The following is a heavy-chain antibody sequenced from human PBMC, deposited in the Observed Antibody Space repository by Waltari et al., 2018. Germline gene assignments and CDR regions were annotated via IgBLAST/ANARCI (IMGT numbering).Heavy chain of an antibody. V-gene: IGHV3-48*03. Sequence: EVRLVESGGNLVQPGGSLRLSCAASGFSFSSYEMNWVRQAPGRGVEWVSYISSSGGTKYYADSVKGRFTISGDNAKNSLYLQMNSLRADDTAVYYCARVRVVMGEGVYWGQGTLVTVSS. J-gene: IGHJ4*02. CDR2: ISSSGGTK. CDR1: GFSFSSYE. CDR3: ARVRVVMGEGVY. D-gene: IGHD2-15*01.